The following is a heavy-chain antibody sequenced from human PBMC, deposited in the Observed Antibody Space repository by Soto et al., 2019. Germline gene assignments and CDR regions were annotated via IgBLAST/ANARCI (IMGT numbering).Heavy chain of an antibody. CDR3: ARFSNNWFQTEGMDV. CDR2: IDASGNT. V-gene: IGHV4-4*07. J-gene: IGHJ6*02. D-gene: IGHD1-1*01. CDR1: VDSITTYY. Sequence: SETLSLTCTVSVDSITTYYWNWIRQPAGKGLEWIGRIDASGNTNYNPSLNSRVTLSVDTSKKQFSLKLTSVTAADTAVYYCARFSNNWFQTEGMDVWGQGTTVTVSS.